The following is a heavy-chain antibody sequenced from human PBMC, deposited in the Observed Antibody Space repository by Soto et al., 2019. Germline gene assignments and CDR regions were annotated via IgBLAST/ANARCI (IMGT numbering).Heavy chain of an antibody. Sequence: SETLSLTCAVSGGSISSSNWWSWVRQPPGKGLEWIGQIYPSGSTNYNPSLKSRVTISVDKSKNQFSLKLSSVTAADTAVYYCARDKITGLFDYWGQGTLVTVSS. V-gene: IGHV4-4*02. CDR1: GGSISSSNW. CDR3: ARDKITGLFDY. D-gene: IGHD2-8*02. CDR2: IYPSGST. J-gene: IGHJ4*02.